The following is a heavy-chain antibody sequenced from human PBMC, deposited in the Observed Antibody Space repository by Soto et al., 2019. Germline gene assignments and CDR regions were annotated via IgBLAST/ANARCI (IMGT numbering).Heavy chain of an antibody. Sequence: GGSLRLSCAASGFTFSSYAMTWVRQAPGKGLQWVSAISGSGGSTYYADSAKGRFTISRDNSENTLYLQMNSLRAEDTAVYYCAKDSALRVKDHWGQGTLVTVSS. CDR2: ISGSGGST. J-gene: IGHJ4*02. CDR1: GFTFSSYA. V-gene: IGHV3-23*01. D-gene: IGHD2-21*01. CDR3: AKDSALRVKDH.